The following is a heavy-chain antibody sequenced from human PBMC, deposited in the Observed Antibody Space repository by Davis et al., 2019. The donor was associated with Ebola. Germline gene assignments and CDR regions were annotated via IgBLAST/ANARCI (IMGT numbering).Heavy chain of an antibody. CDR1: GGTFSSYA. Sequence: SVKVSCKASGGTFSSYAISWVRQAPGQGLEWMGGIIPIFGTANYAQKFQGRVTITADKSTNTAYMELSSLRSEDTAVYYCARDWGPPPSGNYFAYWGHGTLVTVSS. V-gene: IGHV1-69*06. D-gene: IGHD1-26*01. J-gene: IGHJ4*01. CDR2: IIPIFGTA. CDR3: ARDWGPPPSGNYFAY.